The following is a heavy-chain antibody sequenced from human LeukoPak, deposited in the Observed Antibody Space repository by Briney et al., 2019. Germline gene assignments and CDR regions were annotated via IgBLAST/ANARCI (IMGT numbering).Heavy chain of an antibody. D-gene: IGHD4-17*01. CDR3: ARMNDYGDPIDY. Sequence: GGSLRLSCAASGFTVINTYMSWVRQAPGKGLEWVSVIYSGGSTYYADSVKGRFTISRDNSRNTLYLQMNSLRAEDTAVYYCARMNDYGDPIDYWGQGTLVTVSS. CDR2: IYSGGST. V-gene: IGHV3-53*01. J-gene: IGHJ4*02. CDR1: GFTVINTY.